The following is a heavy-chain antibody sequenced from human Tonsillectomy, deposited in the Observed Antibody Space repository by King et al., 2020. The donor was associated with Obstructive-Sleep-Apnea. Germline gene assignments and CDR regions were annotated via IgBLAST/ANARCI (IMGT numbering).Heavy chain of an antibody. CDR1: GFSLSTSGMC. Sequence: VTLKESGPALVKPTQTLTLTCTFSGFSLSTSGMCLSWIRQPPGKALEWLARIDWEDDKYYSTSLKTRRTISKDTSKNQVVLTMTTMDPVDTATYYCARESNSDPGMDVWGQGTTVTVSS. CDR2: IDWEDDK. V-gene: IGHV2-70*11. CDR3: ARESNSDPGMDV. J-gene: IGHJ6*02. D-gene: IGHD4-23*01.